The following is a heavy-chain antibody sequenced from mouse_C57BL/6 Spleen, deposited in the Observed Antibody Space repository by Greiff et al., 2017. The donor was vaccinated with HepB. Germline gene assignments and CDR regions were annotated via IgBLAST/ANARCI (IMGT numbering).Heavy chain of an antibody. CDR1: GYTFTTYP. Sequence: QVQLKESGAELVKPGASVKMSCKASGYTFTTYPLEWMKQNHGKSLVGIGNFHPYNDDIKYNEEFKGKATLTVEKSSSTVYLELSRLTSDDSAVYYWASSYYYGRGFDYWGQGTTLTVSS. CDR3: ASSYYYGRGFDY. D-gene: IGHD1-1*01. J-gene: IGHJ2*01. CDR2: FHPYNDDI. V-gene: IGHV1-47*01.